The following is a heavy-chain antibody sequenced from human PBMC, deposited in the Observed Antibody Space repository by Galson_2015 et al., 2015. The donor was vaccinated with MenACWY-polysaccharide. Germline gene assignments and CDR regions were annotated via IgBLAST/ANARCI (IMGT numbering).Heavy chain of an antibody. Sequence: SLRLSCAVSNITLRRYAMSWGRQRPGKGLEWVSTIGGSGGGRYYADSVRGSFTISRDNSKNTLYLEMNSLRAEDTAIYYCAKDAIAGIVLTPLRIPLQRWGQGTLVAVSS. J-gene: IGHJ1*01. CDR2: IGGSGGGR. CDR3: AKDAIAGIVLTPLRIPLQR. D-gene: IGHD6-13*01. CDR1: NITLRRYA. V-gene: IGHV3-23*01.